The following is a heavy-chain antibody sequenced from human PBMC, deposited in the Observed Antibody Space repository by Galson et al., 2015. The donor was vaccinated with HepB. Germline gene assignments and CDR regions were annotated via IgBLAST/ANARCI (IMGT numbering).Heavy chain of an antibody. D-gene: IGHD1-7*01. CDR2: ISYDGSNK. Sequence: SLRLYCAASGFTFNIYGMHWVRQAPGKGLEWVPVISYDGSNKYYADSVKARFTISRDNAKRSLYLQMNSLRAEDTAVYYCATPGPNYAIYFYYYMDLWGKGTTVTVSS. V-gene: IGHV3-30*03. J-gene: IGHJ6*03. CDR3: ATPGPNYAIYFYYYMDL. CDR1: GFTFNIYG.